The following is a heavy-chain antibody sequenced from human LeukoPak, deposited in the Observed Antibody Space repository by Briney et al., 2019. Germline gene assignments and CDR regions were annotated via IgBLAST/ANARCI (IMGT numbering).Heavy chain of an antibody. D-gene: IGHD5-24*01. CDR3: ATARYGYNLGAFDI. Sequence: ASVKVSCKAFGYTFTSNYMHWVRQAPGQGPEWMGVISPSGGSTTYAQKFQGRVTMTEDTSTDTAYTELSSLRSEDTAVYYCATARYGYNLGAFDIWGQGTMVTVSS. V-gene: IGHV1-46*01. CDR1: GYTFTSNY. J-gene: IGHJ3*02. CDR2: ISPSGGST.